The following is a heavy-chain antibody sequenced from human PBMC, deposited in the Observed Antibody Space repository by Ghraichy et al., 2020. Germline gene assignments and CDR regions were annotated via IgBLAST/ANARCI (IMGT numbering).Heavy chain of an antibody. Sequence: GGSLRLSCAASGLTVTSNYMSWVRQAPGKGLEWVSIVNAGGSTYYADSVKGRFTISRDRSKKTLYLQMNSLRAEDTAVYYCARGPRSDYYYIIGYWGQGTLVTVSS. CDR1: GLTVTSNY. D-gene: IGHD3-22*01. CDR3: ARGPRSDYYYIIGY. V-gene: IGHV3-53*01. J-gene: IGHJ4*02. CDR2: VNAGGST.